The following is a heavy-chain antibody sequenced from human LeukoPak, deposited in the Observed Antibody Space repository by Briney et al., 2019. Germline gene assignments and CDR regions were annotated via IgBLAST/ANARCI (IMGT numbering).Heavy chain of an antibody. CDR1: GYTFTGYY. J-gene: IGHJ4*02. CDR3: AREIAARQPT. D-gene: IGHD6-6*01. CDR2: INPNSGGT. Sequence: GASVKVSCKASGYTFTGYYIHWVRQAPGQGLEWMGWINPNSGGTNYAQKFQGRVTMTRDTSISTAYMELSRLRSDDTAVYYCAREIAARQPTWGQGTLVTVSS. V-gene: IGHV1-2*02.